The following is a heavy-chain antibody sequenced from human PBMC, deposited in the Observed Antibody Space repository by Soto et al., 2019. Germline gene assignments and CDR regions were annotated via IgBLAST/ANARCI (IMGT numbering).Heavy chain of an antibody. Sequence: QVQLQESGPGLVKPSGTLSLTCGVSSDSIGSSYWCSWDRQAPGKGLEWLGEIHHSGRTHYNPSLNSRVTMSAGTSDNQFALTLNTMTAAFTSVYYCARSNWNYIRTLDYWGQGTLVTVSS. D-gene: IGHD1-7*01. J-gene: IGHJ4*02. CDR2: IHHSGRT. CDR3: ARSNWNYIRTLDY. CDR1: SDSIGSSYW. V-gene: IGHV4-4*02.